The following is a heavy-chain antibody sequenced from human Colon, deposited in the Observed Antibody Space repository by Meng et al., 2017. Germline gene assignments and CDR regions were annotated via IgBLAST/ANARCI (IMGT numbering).Heavy chain of an antibody. CDR1: GGSISSYY. CDR2: IYHSATT. D-gene: IGHD6-19*01. CDR3: ARDNDGWSPFDY. J-gene: IGHJ4*02. Sequence: GSLRLSCTVSGGSISSYYWSWIRQPPGKGLEWIGYIYHSATTNYNPSLKSRVTISGDSSNNQFSLKLSSVTAADTAVYYCARDNDGWSPFDYWGQGTLGTVSS. V-gene: IGHV4-59*01.